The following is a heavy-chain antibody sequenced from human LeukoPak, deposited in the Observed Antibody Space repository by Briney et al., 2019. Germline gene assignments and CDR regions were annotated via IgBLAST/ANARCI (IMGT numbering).Heavy chain of an antibody. V-gene: IGHV3-30*18. D-gene: IGHD1-26*01. CDR3: AKESTIVGDINYYGMDV. J-gene: IGHJ6*02. CDR2: ISYDGSNK. Sequence: PGGSLRLSCAASGFTFSSYGMHWVRQAPGKGLEWVAVISYDGSNKYYADSVKGRFTISRDNSKNTPYLQMNSLRAEDTAVYYCAKESTIVGDINYYGMDVWGQGTTVTVSS. CDR1: GFTFSSYG.